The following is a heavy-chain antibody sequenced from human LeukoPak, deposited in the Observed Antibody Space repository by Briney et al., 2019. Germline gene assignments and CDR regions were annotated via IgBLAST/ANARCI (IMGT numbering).Heavy chain of an antibody. J-gene: IGHJ5*02. CDR1: GGSISSSSYY. V-gene: IGHV4-39*02. CDR3: AGEDIVVVVAATNNWFDP. D-gene: IGHD2-15*01. CDR2: IYYSGST. Sequence: SETLSLTCTVSGGSISSSSYYWGWIRQPPGKGLEWIGSIYYSGSTYYNPSLKSRVTISVDTSKNQFSLKLSSVTAADTAVCYCAGEDIVVVVAATNNWFDPWGQGTLVTVSS.